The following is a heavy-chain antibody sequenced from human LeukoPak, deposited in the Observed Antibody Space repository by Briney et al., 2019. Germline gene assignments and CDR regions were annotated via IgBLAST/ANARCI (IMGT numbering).Heavy chain of an antibody. CDR2: ISWNSGSI. V-gene: IGHV3-9*01. Sequence: GRSLRLSCAASGFTFDDYAMHWVRQAPGKGLEWVSGISWNSGSIGYADSVKARFTISRDNAKNSLYLQMNSLRAEDTALYYCAKGWFGESSTFFDYWGQGTLVTVSS. CDR3: AKGWFGESSTFFDY. J-gene: IGHJ4*02. CDR1: GFTFDDYA. D-gene: IGHD3-10*01.